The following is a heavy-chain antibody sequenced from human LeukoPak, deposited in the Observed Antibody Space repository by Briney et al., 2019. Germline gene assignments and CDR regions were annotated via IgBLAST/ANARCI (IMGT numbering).Heavy chain of an antibody. CDR1: GYTFTGYY. CDR3: ARDTGGSGSYYPYYYYYMDV. Sequence: ASVKVSCKASGYTFTGYYMHWVRQAPGQGLEWMGWINPNSGGTNYAQKFQGRVTMTRDTSISTAYMELSRLRSDDTAVYYCARDTGGSGSYYPYYYYYMDVWGKGTTVTISS. CDR2: INPNSGGT. D-gene: IGHD3-10*01. V-gene: IGHV1-2*02. J-gene: IGHJ6*03.